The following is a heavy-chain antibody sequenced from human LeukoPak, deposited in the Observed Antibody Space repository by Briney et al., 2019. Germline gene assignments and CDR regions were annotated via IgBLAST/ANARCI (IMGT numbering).Heavy chain of an antibody. J-gene: IGHJ4*02. CDR2: IYYSGST. D-gene: IGHD3-22*01. Sequence: PSETLSLTCTVSGGSISSYYWSWIRQPPGKGLEWIGYIYYSGSTNYNPSLKSRVTISVDTSKNQSSLKLSSVTAADTAVYYCARAYYDSSGHIDYWGQGTLVTVSS. CDR1: GGSISSYY. V-gene: IGHV4-59*01. CDR3: ARAYYDSSGHIDY.